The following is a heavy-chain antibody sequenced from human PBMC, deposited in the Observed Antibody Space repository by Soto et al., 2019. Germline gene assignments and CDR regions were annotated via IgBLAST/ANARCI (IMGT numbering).Heavy chain of an antibody. CDR2: IRASSYSK. CDR1: GVSISIYS. Sequence: EVRLLESGGCLVQPGGSLRLSCAASGVSISIYSMSWVRQAQGRWLEWLSGIRASSYSKYYADSVRGRFTISRDHSRNTLYLQMNTLRAEDTALYDCAKSYGDTMDLYYFDFWGQGTLVAVSS. J-gene: IGHJ4*02. V-gene: IGHV3-23*01. CDR3: AKSYGDTMDLYYFDF. D-gene: IGHD5-18*01.